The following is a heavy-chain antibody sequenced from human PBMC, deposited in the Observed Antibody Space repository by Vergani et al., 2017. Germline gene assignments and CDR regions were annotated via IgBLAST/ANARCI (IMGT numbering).Heavy chain of an antibody. V-gene: IGHV3-30-3*01. D-gene: IGHD6-13*01. CDR1: GFTFSSYA. J-gene: IGHJ6*02. Sequence: QVQLVESGGGVVQPGRSLRLSCAASGFTFSSYAMHWVRQAPGKGLEWVAVISYDGSNKYYADSVKGRFTISRDNSKNTLYLQMNSLRAEDTAVYYCARDGSSSWNYYYYYGMDVWGQGTTVTVSS. CDR3: ARDGSSSWNYYYYYGMDV. CDR2: ISYDGSNK.